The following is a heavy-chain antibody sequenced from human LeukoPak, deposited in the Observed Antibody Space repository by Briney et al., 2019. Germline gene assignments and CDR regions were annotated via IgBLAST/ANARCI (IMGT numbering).Heavy chain of an antibody. CDR1: GFNFSSFG. Sequence: GGSLRLSCAASGFNFSSFGVNWVRQGPGKGLEWVSGISFIISTWSADSVKGRFTISRDNSKNTVYLQMNSLRDDDTAVYYCAKGTSSLNYDAFDIWGRGTLVTVSS. CDR2: ISFIIST. CDR3: AKGTSSLNYDAFDI. J-gene: IGHJ3*02. D-gene: IGHD6-19*01. V-gene: IGHV3-23*01.